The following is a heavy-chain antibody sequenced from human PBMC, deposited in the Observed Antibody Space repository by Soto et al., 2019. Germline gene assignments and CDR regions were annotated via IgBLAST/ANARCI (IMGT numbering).Heavy chain of an antibody. CDR3: ARSAQEVVVAAFTDWFDP. D-gene: IGHD2-15*01. Sequence: GASVKVSCKASGGTFSSYAISWVRQAPGQGLEWMGGIIPIFGTANYAQKFQGRVTITADESTSTAYMELSSLRSEDTAVYYCARSAQEVVVAAFTDWFDPWGQGTLVTVSS. CDR2: IIPIFGTA. J-gene: IGHJ5*02. V-gene: IGHV1-69*13. CDR1: GGTFSSYA.